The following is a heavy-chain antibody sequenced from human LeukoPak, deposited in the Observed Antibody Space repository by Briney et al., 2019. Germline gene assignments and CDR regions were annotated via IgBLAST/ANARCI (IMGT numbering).Heavy chain of an antibody. CDR2: IYSGGST. D-gene: IGHD2-15*01. V-gene: IGHV3-66*01. CDR3: ATTLGGGHVIFAS. CDR1: GFTISSNY. J-gene: IGHJ4*02. Sequence: PGGSLRLSCAASGFTISSNYMSWVRQAPGKRLECVSVIYSGGSTYYADSVTGRFTISIDNSKNTLYLQMNSLRAEDTAVYYCATTLGGGHVIFASWGQGTLVTVSS.